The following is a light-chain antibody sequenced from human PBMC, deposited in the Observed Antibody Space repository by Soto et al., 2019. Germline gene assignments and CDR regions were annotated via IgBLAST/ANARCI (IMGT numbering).Light chain of an antibody. Sequence: DIQMTQSPSSLSASVGERVTITCRASQTISHYLNWYRQQPGRAPELLIYAASNLQSGVPSRFSGRGSWTEFPLTINSLHPEDFATYFRQQSSSAPYTFGLGTRLEI. CDR3: QQSSSAPYT. V-gene: IGKV1-39*01. CDR2: AAS. CDR1: QTISHY. J-gene: IGKJ2*01.